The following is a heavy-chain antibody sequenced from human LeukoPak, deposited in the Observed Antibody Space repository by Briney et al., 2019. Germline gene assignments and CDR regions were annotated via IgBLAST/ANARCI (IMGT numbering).Heavy chain of an antibody. CDR2: IKSKTDGGTI. J-gene: IGHJ4*02. V-gene: IGHV3-15*05. CDR3: TTVTLRPVGL. D-gene: IGHD3-10*01. CDR1: GFSFTNAW. Sequence: PGGSPRLSCAASGFSFTNAWMSWVRQAPGKGLEWVGRIKSKTDGGTIDYAAPVKGRFTISRDDSKNTLFLQMNSLKIEDTAVYYCTTVTLRPVGLWGQGTLVTVSS.